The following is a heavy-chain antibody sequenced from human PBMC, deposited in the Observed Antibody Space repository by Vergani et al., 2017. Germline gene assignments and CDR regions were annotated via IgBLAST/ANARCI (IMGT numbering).Heavy chain of an antibody. Sequence: QVQLVQSGAEVKKPGASVKVPCKASGYTFTSYDINWVRQATGQGLEWMGWMNPNSGNTGYAQKFQGRVTMTRNTSISTAYMELSSLRSEDTAVYYCARGKYXDFWSGYYTRSDYYYMDVWGKGTTVTVSS. CDR2: MNPNSGNT. D-gene: IGHD3-3*01. J-gene: IGHJ6*03. CDR1: GYTFTSYD. V-gene: IGHV1-8*01. CDR3: ARGKYXDFWSGYYTRSDYYYMDV.